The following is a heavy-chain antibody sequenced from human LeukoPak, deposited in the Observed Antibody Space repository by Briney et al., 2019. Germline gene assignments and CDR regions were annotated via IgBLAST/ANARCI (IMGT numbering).Heavy chain of an antibody. D-gene: IGHD3-10*01. J-gene: IGHJ4*02. Sequence: GGSLRLSCAASGFTFSDYNMRWIRQAPGKGLEWVSSISRSGSTKYYADSVKGRFTISRDNAKNSVHLQMNSLRAEDTAVYYCVKPYYFSSGSLNWGQGTLVTVSS. CDR1: GFTFSDYN. CDR3: VKPYYFSSGSLN. V-gene: IGHV3-11*04. CDR2: ISRSGSTK.